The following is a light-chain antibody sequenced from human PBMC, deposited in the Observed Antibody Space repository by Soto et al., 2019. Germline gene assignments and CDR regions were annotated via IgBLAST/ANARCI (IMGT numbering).Light chain of an antibody. CDR1: SSDVGGYNY. CDR2: DVS. V-gene: IGLV2-14*01. CDR3: SSYTSSSTYV. J-gene: IGLJ1*01. Sequence: GLTHPASVSGSHGQSITITAAGPSSDVGGYNYVSWYQQHLGKAPKLMIYDVSNRPSGVSNRFSGSKSGNTASLTISGLQAEDEADYYCSSYTSSSTYVFGTGTKVTV.